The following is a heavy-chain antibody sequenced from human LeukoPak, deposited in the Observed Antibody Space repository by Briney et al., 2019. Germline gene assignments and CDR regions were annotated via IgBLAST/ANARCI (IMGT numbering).Heavy chain of an antibody. D-gene: IGHD2-15*01. CDR2: INPSGGST. CDR1: GYTFTSYY. V-gene: IGHV1-46*01. CDR3: AGGYCSGGSCFEWYYFDY. Sequence: ASVKVSCKASGYTFTSYYMHWVRQAPGQGLEWMGIINPSGGSTSYAQKFQGRVTMTRDTSTSTVYVELSSLRSEDTAVYYCAGGYCSGGSCFEWYYFDYWGQGTLVTVSS. J-gene: IGHJ4*02.